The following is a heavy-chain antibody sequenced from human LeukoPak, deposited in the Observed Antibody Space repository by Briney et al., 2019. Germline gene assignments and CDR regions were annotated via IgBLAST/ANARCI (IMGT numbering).Heavy chain of an antibody. CDR3: ARRIPAGRAFDI. V-gene: IGHV4-34*01. CDR1: GGSFSGYY. J-gene: IGHJ3*02. Sequence: PSETLSLTCAVYGGSFSGYYWSWIRQPPGKGLEWIGEINHSGSTNYNPSLKSRVTISVDTSKNQFSLKLSSVTAADTAVYYCARRIPAGRAFDIWGQGTMVTVSS. D-gene: IGHD1-26*01. CDR2: INHSGST.